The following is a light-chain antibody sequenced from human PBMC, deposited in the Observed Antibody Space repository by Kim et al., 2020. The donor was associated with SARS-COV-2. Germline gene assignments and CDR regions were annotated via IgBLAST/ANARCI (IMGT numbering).Light chain of an antibody. J-gene: IGLJ3*02. CDR1: KLGDKF. Sequence: SVSPGQTASITCSADKLGDKFAYWYQQRPGQSPVLVIYHDYKRPSGIPERFSGSNSGKTATLTITGTQAMDEAYYYCQTWDSSTGVFGGGAKLTVL. CDR2: HDY. CDR3: QTWDSSTGV. V-gene: IGLV3-1*01.